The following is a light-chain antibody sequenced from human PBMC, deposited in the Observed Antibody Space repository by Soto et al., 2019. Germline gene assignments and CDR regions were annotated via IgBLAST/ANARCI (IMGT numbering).Light chain of an antibody. V-gene: IGKV3-11*01. CDR1: QSVSSN. CDR3: QQRRDWPLT. J-gene: IGKJ5*01. Sequence: EIVMTQSPATLSVSPGERATLSCRASQSVSSNLAGYQQKPGQAPRLLIYGASSRATGTPARFSGSGSGTDFTLTISSLEPEDFAVYYCQQRRDWPLTFGQGTRLEI. CDR2: GAS.